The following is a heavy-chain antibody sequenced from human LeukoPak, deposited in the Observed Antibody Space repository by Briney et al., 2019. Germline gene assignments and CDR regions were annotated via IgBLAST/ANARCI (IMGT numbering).Heavy chain of an antibody. CDR1: GFTFSSFG. CDR3: ARGSSSWYYFDY. D-gene: IGHD6-13*01. Sequence: GGSLRLSCAASGFTFSSFGMHWVRQAPGKGLEWVAGISYDGSSKYYADSVKGRFTISRDNSKNTLYLQMNSLRAEDTAVYYCARGSSSWYYFDYWGQGTLVTVSS. J-gene: IGHJ4*02. V-gene: IGHV3-33*08. CDR2: ISYDGSSK.